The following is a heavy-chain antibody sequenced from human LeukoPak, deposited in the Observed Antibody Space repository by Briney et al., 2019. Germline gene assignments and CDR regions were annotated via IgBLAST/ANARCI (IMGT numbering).Heavy chain of an antibody. D-gene: IGHD6-13*01. CDR2: ISWNSGSI. CDR3: ARATWVFNYYYYMDV. Sequence: GGSLRLSCAASGFTFDDYAMHWVRQAPGKGLEWVSGISWNSGSIGYADSVKGRFTISRDNAKNSLYLQMNSLRAEDTAVYYCARATWVFNYYYYMDVWGKGTTVTVSS. J-gene: IGHJ6*03. CDR1: GFTFDDYA. V-gene: IGHV3-9*01.